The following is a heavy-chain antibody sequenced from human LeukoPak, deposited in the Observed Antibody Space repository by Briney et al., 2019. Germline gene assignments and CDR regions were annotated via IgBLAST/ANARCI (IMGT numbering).Heavy chain of an antibody. CDR2: IIPILGIA. J-gene: IGHJ4*02. CDR1: GGTFSSYT. V-gene: IGHV1-69*02. CDR3: ARNYDSSRGGFDY. D-gene: IGHD3-22*01. Sequence: SVKVSCKASGGTFSSYTISWVRQAPGQGLEWMGRIIPILGIANYAQKFQGRVTITADKSTSTVYMELSSLRSEDTAVYYCARNYDSSRGGFDYWGQGTLVTVSS.